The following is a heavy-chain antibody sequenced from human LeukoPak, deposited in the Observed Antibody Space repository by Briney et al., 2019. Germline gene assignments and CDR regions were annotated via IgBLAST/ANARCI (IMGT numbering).Heavy chain of an antibody. J-gene: IGHJ6*03. CDR1: GFTFSSYG. V-gene: IGHV3-33*06. CDR2: IWYDGSNK. CDR3: AKEEAAAGTGYYYYMDV. Sequence: GGSLRLSCAASGFTFSSYGMHWVRQAPGKGLEWVAVIWYDGSNKYYADSVKGRFTISRDNSKNTLYLQMNSLRAEDTAVYYCAKEEAAAGTGYYYYMDVWGKGTTVTVSS. D-gene: IGHD6-13*01.